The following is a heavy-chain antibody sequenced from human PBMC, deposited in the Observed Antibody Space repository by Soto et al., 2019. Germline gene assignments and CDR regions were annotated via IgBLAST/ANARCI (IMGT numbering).Heavy chain of an antibody. Sequence: PGESLKISCAASGFSFTSYGMHWVRQAPGKGLEWLASVSDDGSKTYYADSVKGRFTISRDNSKNTLYLQMYSLRAEDTAVYYCAKPASFCGGDCYSRWFDPWGQGTLVTVSS. CDR1: GFSFTSYG. CDR2: VSDDGSKT. J-gene: IGHJ5*02. D-gene: IGHD2-21*02. V-gene: IGHV3-30*18. CDR3: AKPASFCGGDCYSRWFDP.